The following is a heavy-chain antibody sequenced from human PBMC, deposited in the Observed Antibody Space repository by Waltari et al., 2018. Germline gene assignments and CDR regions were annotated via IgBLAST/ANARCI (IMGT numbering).Heavy chain of an antibody. V-gene: IGHV4-59*01. CDR2: IYYSST. CDR3: ARSNDGSGSYYNAFDY. J-gene: IGHJ4*02. CDR1: GGSISSYY. Sequence: QVQLQESGPGLVKPSETLSLTCTVSGGSISSYYWSWIRQPPGKGLGWIGYIYYSSTNYNPSLKRRFTISVDMSKKQFSLKMRAVTAADTAVYYCARSNDGSGSYYNAFDYWGQGTLVTVSS. D-gene: IGHD3-10*01.